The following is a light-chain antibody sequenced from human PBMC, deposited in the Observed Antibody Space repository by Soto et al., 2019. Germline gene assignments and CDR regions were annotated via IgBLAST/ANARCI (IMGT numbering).Light chain of an antibody. CDR1: QSVRNY. CDR3: QQRNSWPLT. J-gene: IGKJ5*01. V-gene: IGKV3-11*01. CDR2: NAS. Sequence: EIMLTQSPATLSLSPGERATLSCSQSVRNYLAWYQQKLGQPPRLLIYNASNRATGIPARFSGSGSGTDFTLTISSLEPEDFAVYYCQQRNSWPLTFGQGTRLEIK.